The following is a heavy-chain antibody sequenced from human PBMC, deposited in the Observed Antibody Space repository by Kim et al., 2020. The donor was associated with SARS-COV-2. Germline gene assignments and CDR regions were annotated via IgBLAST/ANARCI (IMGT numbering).Heavy chain of an antibody. V-gene: IGHV4-31*02. D-gene: IGHD1-26*01. CDR3: ARDVAGATADAFDI. J-gene: IGHJ3*02. Sequence: NPSLKSRVTISVETSKNQFSLKLSSVTAADTAVYYCARDVAGATADAFDIWGQGTMVTVSS.